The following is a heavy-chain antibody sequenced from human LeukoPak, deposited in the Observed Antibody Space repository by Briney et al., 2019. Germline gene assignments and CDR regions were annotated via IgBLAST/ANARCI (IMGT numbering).Heavy chain of an antibody. CDR3: AKDRDDHGDYVFDF. D-gene: IGHD4-17*01. Sequence: PGGSLRLSCAASGFAFSRYVMGWVRQAPGKRPEWVSIISQNSGSTNYADFVKGRFTISRDNSKSTLYLQMNSLRAEDTAIYYCAKDRDDHGDYVFDFWGQGTLVTVSS. CDR2: ISQNSGST. J-gene: IGHJ4*02. CDR1: GFAFSRYV. V-gene: IGHV3-23*01.